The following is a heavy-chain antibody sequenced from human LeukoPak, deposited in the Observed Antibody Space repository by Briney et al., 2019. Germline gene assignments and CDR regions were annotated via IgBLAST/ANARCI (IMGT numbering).Heavy chain of an antibody. Sequence: GESLKISCKGSGYSFTSYWIGWVRQMPGKGLEGMGILYPGDSDTRYSPSFQCQVTIAAGKSISTAYLQWSSLKASDTAMYYCARISGYDFWSGSETYYFDYWGQGTLVTVSS. CDR2: LYPGDSDT. J-gene: IGHJ4*02. CDR1: GYSFTSYW. V-gene: IGHV5-51*01. CDR3: ARISGYDFWSGSETYYFDY. D-gene: IGHD3-3*01.